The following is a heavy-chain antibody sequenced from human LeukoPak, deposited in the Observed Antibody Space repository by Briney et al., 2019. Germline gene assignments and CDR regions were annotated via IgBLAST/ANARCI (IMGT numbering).Heavy chain of an antibody. Sequence: PGGSLRLSCAASGFTFSSYWMNWVRQAPGKGLEWVANIKQDGSEKYYVDSVKGRFTISRDNAKNSLYLQMNSLRAEDTAVYYCARAGIVVVVAAKRSRGFDYWGQGTLVTVSS. CDR2: IKQDGSEK. J-gene: IGHJ4*02. V-gene: IGHV3-7*01. CDR1: GFTFSSYW. D-gene: IGHD2-15*01. CDR3: ARAGIVVVVAAKRSRGFDY.